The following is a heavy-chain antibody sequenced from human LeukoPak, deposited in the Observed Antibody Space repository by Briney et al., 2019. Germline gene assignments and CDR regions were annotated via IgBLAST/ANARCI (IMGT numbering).Heavy chain of an antibody. CDR1: GYSFSYYG. D-gene: IGHD3-22*01. CDR3: AKDWGYYDTSGYYFDF. V-gene: IGHV3-30*18. J-gene: IGHJ4*02. CDR2: ISYDGRTK. Sequence: GRSLRLSCAAAGYSFSYYGMHWVRQAPGKGLQWVAVISYDGRTKYYADSVKGRFTISRDNSKNTLYLQMNSLRAEDTAVYYCAKDWGYYDTSGYYFDFWGQGTLVTVSA.